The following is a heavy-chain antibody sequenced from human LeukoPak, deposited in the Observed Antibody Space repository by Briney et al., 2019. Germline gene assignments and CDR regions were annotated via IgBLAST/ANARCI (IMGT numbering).Heavy chain of an antibody. CDR1: GYTFTSYG. V-gene: IGHV1-18*01. J-gene: IGHJ4*02. CDR2: ISAYNGDT. Sequence: ASVKVSCKASGYTFTSYGISWVRQAPGQGLEWMGWISAYNGDTNYAQKLQGRVTMTTDTSTSTAYMELRSLRSDDTAVYYCAREGQAYYYGSGSYAFDYWGQGTLVTVSS. CDR3: AREGQAYYYGSGSYAFDY. D-gene: IGHD3-10*01.